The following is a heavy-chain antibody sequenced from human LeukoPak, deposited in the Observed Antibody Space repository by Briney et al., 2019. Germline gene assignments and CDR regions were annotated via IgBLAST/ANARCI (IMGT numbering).Heavy chain of an antibody. CDR2: ISSNGGST. Sequence: GGSLRLSCSASGFTFSSYAMHWVRQAPGKGLEYVSAISSNGGSTYYADSVKGRFTISRDNSKNTMYLQMSSLRAEDTAVYYCVKDQSSSSPVYYFDYWGQGTLVTVSS. J-gene: IGHJ4*02. D-gene: IGHD6-6*01. CDR1: GFTFSSYA. V-gene: IGHV3-64D*06. CDR3: VKDQSSSSPVYYFDY.